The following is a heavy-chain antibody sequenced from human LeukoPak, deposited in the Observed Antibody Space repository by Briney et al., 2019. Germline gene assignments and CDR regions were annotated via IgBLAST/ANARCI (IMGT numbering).Heavy chain of an antibody. Sequence: ASVKVSCKASGYTFTSYGISWVRQAPGQGLEWMGWISAYNGNTNYAQKLQGRVTMTTDTSTSTAYMELRSLRSDDMAVYYCARYGPYYYDSSGYTDYWGQGTLVTVSS. J-gene: IGHJ4*02. D-gene: IGHD3-22*01. V-gene: IGHV1-18*03. CDR1: GYTFTSYG. CDR2: ISAYNGNT. CDR3: ARYGPYYYDSSGYTDY.